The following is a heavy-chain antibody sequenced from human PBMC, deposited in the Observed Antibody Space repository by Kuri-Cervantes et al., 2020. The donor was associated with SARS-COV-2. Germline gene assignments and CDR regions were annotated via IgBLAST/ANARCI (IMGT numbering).Heavy chain of an antibody. D-gene: IGHD2-15*01. V-gene: IGHV3-23*01. CDR1: RFMFSCDR. J-gene: IGHJ4*02. CDR2: ISWTGGST. Sequence: GGSLRLSCAASRFMFSCDRMNWVRQAPGRGLEWVSSISWTGGSTYYADSVKGRFTISRDNSKNTLYLQMNSPRAEDTAVYYCAKRPDTSGRRLENFDYWGKGTRVTVSS. CDR3: AKRPDTSGRRLENFDY.